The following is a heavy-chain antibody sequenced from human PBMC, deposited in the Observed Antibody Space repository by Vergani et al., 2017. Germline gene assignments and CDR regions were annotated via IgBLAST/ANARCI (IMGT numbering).Heavy chain of an antibody. CDR1: GFTFSSYG. CDR2: ISYDGSNK. D-gene: IGHD6-19*01. J-gene: IGHJ6*02. Sequence: QVQLVESGGGVVQPGRSLRLSCAASGFTFSSYGMHWVRQAPGKGLEWVAVISYDGSNKYYADSVKGRFTISRDNSKNTLYLQMNSLRAEDTAVYYCARDRDSGWHYYYGMDVWGQGTTVTVSS. V-gene: IGHV3-30*03. CDR3: ARDRDSGWHYYYGMDV.